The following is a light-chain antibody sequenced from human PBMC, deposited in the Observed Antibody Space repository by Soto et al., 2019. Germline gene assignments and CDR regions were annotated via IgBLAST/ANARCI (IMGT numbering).Light chain of an antibody. Sequence: AVLTQEPSLTVSPGGTVTLTCGSSTGAVTSGHYPYWFQQKPGQAPRTLIYDTSNKYSWTPARFSGSLLGGKAALTLSGAQPEDEADYYCLLSYSDEKVFGTGTKVTVL. V-gene: IGLV7-46*01. CDR3: LLSYSDEKV. CDR1: TGAVTSGHY. J-gene: IGLJ1*01. CDR2: DTS.